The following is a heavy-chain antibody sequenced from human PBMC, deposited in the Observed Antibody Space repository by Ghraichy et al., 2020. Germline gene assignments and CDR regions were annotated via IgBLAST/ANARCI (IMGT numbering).Heavy chain of an antibody. Sequence: ASVKVSCKASGYSFTSYAMHWVRQAPGQRLEWMGWINAGDDNTKYSQKFQGRVTITSDTSASTAYMELSSLTSEDTAVYYCARDRGGFCSNDVCTTFDYWGQGTLVTVSS. CDR3: ARDRGGFCSNDVCTTFDY. D-gene: IGHD2-8*01. V-gene: IGHV1-3*01. CDR2: INAGDDNT. CDR1: GYSFTSYA. J-gene: IGHJ4*02.